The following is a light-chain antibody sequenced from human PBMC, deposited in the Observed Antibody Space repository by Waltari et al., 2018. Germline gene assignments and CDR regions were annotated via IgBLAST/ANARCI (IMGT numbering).Light chain of an antibody. CDR2: EAS. CDR1: TSDVAVSTY. V-gene: IGLV2-14*01. CDR3: KSYTSSSTPVV. Sequence: QSGLTQPSSVSGSPVQSLTISSTATTSDVAVSTYVSWYQQHPGNAPKLMIYEASNRPSGVSNRFSGSKSGTTASLTISGLQAEDEADYYCKSYTSSSTPVVFGGGTKLTVL. J-gene: IGLJ2*01.